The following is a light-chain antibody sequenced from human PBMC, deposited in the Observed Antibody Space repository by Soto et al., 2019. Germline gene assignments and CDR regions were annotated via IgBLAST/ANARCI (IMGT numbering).Light chain of an antibody. Sequence: QSVLTQPASVSGSPGQSITISCTGTSSDVGYYNYVSWYQQHPGKAPKVLIYEVRNRPSGASSRFSGSKSGNTAFLTISGLHPEDEADYYCSSYTRISSVLFGGGTKLTVL. CDR1: SSDVGYYNY. CDR2: EVR. V-gene: IGLV2-14*01. CDR3: SSYTRISSVL. J-gene: IGLJ2*01.